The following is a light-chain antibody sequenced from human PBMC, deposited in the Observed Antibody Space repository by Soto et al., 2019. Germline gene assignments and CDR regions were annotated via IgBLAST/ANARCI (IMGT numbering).Light chain of an antibody. V-gene: IGKV1-12*01. CDR2: AAS. J-gene: IGKJ4*01. Sequence: DIQMTQSPSFVSASVGDRVTITCRASQAISIWLAWYQQKPGKAPRLLMYAASNLQSGVPSRFSGSGSGTDFTLTISSLQPEDFATYYCQQANSFPLTFXGGTKVDIK. CDR1: QAISIW. CDR3: QQANSFPLT.